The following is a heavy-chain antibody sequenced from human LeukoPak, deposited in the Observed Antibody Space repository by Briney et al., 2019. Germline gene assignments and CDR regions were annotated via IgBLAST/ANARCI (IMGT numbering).Heavy chain of an antibody. CDR3: ARVIAVARHDAFDI. CDR1: GFSFSDYW. J-gene: IGHJ3*02. D-gene: IGHD6-19*01. V-gene: IGHV3-7*04. CDR2: IKEDGTEK. Sequence: GGSPRLSCAASGFSFSDYWMTWVRQAPGKGLEWVANIKEDGTEKYSVDSVKGRFTISRDNAENSLYLQMNSLRAEDTAVYYCARVIAVARHDAFDIWGQGTMVTVSS.